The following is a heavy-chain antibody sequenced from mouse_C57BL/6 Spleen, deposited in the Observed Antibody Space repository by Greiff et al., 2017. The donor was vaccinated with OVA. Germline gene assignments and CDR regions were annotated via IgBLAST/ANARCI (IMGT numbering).Heavy chain of an antibody. V-gene: IGHV6-3*01. CDR1: GFTFSNYW. J-gene: IGHJ4*01. CDR2: IRLKSDNYAT. CDR3: TGGGYGDYYAMDY. D-gene: IGHD2-2*01. Sequence: EVKVEESGGGLVQPGGSMKLSCVASGFTFSNYWMNWVRQSPEKGLEWVAQIRLKSDNYATHYAESVKGRFTISRDDSKSSVYLQMNNLRAEDTGIYYCTGGGYGDYYAMDYWGQGTSVTVSS.